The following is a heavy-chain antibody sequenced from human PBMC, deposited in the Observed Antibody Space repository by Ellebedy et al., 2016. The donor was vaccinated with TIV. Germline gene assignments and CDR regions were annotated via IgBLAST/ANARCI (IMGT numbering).Heavy chain of an antibody. CDR1: GGSISSSSYY. CDR3: ARLEVLYGMDV. Sequence: MPSETLSLTCTVSGGSISSSSYYWGWIRQPPGKGLEWIGSIYYSGSTYYNPSLKSRVTISVDTSKNQFSLKLSSVTAADTAVYYCARLEVLYGMDVWGQGTTVTVSS. D-gene: IGHD4/OR15-4a*01. J-gene: IGHJ6*02. V-gene: IGHV4-39*01. CDR2: IYYSGST.